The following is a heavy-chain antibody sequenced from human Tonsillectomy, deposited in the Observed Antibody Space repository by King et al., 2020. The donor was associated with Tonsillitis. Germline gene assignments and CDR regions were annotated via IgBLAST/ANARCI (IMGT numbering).Heavy chain of an antibody. CDR1: GYSISSGYY. Sequence: QLQESGPGLVKPSETLSLTCSVSGYSISSGYYWGWIRQPPGKGLEWIGNIYHSGSTYYNPSLKSPGTISVSTSKNQFSLKLSSVTAADTAVYYCVRVPYQVLSRYFEPCGRGALSSVSS. J-gene: IGHJ2*01. D-gene: IGHD2-2*01. CDR3: VRVPYQVLSRYFEP. V-gene: IGHV4-38-2*02. CDR2: IYHSGST.